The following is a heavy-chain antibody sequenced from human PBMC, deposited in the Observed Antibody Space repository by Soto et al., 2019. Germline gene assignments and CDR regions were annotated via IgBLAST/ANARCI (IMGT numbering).Heavy chain of an antibody. Sequence: QTLSLTCAISGDSVSSNSAAWNWIRQSPSRGLEWLGRTYYRSKWYNDYAVSVKSRITINPDTSKNQFSLQLNSVTPEDTAVYYCARDRLEELVISYYYGMDVWGQGTTVTVSS. D-gene: IGHD6-6*01. CDR3: ARDRLEELVISYYYGMDV. CDR1: GDSVSSNSAA. J-gene: IGHJ6*02. V-gene: IGHV6-1*01. CDR2: TYYRSKWYN.